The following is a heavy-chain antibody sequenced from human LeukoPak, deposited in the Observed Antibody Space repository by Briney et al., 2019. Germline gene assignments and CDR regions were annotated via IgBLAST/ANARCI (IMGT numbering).Heavy chain of an antibody. CDR2: IWFDGSNK. V-gene: IGHV3-33*01. Sequence: PGGSLRLSCAASGFTFNSYGMHWVRQAPGKGLEWVAIIWFDGSNKDYADSVKGQFTISRDNSKNTVYLQMNSLRVEDTAVYYCARIGSSWSADYWGQGTLVTVSA. D-gene: IGHD6-13*01. CDR3: ARIGSSWSADY. J-gene: IGHJ4*02. CDR1: GFTFNSYG.